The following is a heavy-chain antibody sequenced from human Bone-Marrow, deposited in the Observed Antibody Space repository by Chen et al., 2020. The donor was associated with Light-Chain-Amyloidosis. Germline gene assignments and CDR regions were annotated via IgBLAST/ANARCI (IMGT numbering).Heavy chain of an antibody. D-gene: IGHD5-18*01. CDR3: SSIKSVDTALAEDY. CDR1: GFSFSDSA. V-gene: IGHV3-73*02. Sequence: EVQLVESGGGLVQPGGSLKLSYAASGFSFSDSAMHWVRQVSGKGLEWLGRIRSRANNYATTYAESVKGRFTISREDSKNTASLQMNSLKPEDTALYYCSSIKSVDTALAEDYWGQGTLVTVSS. CDR2: IRSRANNYAT. J-gene: IGHJ4*02.